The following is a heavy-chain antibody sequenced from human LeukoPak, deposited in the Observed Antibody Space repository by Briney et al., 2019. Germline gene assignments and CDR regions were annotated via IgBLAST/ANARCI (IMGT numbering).Heavy chain of an antibody. D-gene: IGHD3-3*01. J-gene: IGHJ5*02. CDR1: GYTFTSYS. CDR3: ARGLEWLTRRHNWFDP. Sequence: VASVKVSCKASGYTFTSYSFSWVRQAPGQGLEWMGWISAYNGNTNYAQKFQGRVTMTTDTSTRTAYMELRSLRSDDTAVYYCARGLEWLTRRHNWFDPWGQGTLVTVSS. CDR2: ISAYNGNT. V-gene: IGHV1-18*01.